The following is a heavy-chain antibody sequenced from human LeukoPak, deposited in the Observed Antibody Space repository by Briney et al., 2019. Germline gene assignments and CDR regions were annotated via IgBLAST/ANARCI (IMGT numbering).Heavy chain of an antibody. D-gene: IGHD1-26*01. CDR2: ISAYNGNT. CDR3: ARNQYSGSNSPRDGMDV. J-gene: IGHJ6*04. CDR1: GYTFTSYG. V-gene: IGHV1-18*01. Sequence: GASVKVSCKASGYTFTSYGISWVRQAPGQGLEWMGWISAYNGNTNYAQKLQGRVTMTTDTSTSTAYMELRSLRSDDTAVYYCARNQYSGSNSPRDGMDVWGKGTTVTVSS.